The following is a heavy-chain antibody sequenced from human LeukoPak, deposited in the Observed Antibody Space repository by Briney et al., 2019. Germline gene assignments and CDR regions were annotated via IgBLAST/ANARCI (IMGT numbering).Heavy chain of an antibody. Sequence: GGSLRLSCAASGFTFSRYWMSWVRQAPGKGLEWVANTKQDGSEKYYADSVKGRFTISRDNSKNTLYLQMNSLRAEDTAVYYCARGLDNYGSGSSDWGQGTLVTVSS. CDR1: GFTFSRYW. V-gene: IGHV3-7*01. CDR3: ARGLDNYGSGSSD. D-gene: IGHD3-10*01. CDR2: TKQDGSEK. J-gene: IGHJ4*02.